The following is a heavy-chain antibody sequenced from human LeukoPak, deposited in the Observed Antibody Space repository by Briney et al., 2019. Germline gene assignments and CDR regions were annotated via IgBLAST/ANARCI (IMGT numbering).Heavy chain of an antibody. V-gene: IGHV3-30*18. CDR3: AKDVGYGDSETDY. D-gene: IGHD4-17*01. CDR2: ISYDGSNK. J-gene: IGHJ4*02. CDR1: GFTFSSYG. Sequence: GGSLRLSCAASGFTFSSYGMPWVRQAPGKGLEWGAVISYDGSNKYYADSVKGRFTISRDNSKNTLYLQMNSLRAEDTAVYYCAKDVGYGDSETDYWGQGTLVTVSS.